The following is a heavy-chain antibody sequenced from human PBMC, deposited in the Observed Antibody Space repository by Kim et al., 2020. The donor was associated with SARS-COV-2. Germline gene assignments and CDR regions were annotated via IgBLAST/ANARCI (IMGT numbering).Heavy chain of an antibody. CDR2: ISSSSSYI. V-gene: IGHV3-21*01. J-gene: IGHJ3*02. Sequence: GGSLRLSCAASGFTFSSYSMNWVRQAPGKGLEWVSSISSSSSYIYYADSVKGRFTISRDNAKNSLYLQMNSLRAEDTAVYYCARDRRYSSSPTAFDIWGQGTMVTVSS. CDR1: GFTFSSYS. D-gene: IGHD6-6*01. CDR3: ARDRRYSSSPTAFDI.